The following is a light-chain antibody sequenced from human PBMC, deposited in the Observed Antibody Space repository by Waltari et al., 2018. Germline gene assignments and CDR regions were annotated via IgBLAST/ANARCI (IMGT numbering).Light chain of an antibody. J-gene: IGKJ4*01. CDR2: WAS. CDR3: XXYYSYPLT. Sequence: DIVLTQSPDSLAVSLGERATINCKSSQSVLLSSNNKNYLAWFQEKPGQPPKLLVYWASNRESGVPDRFSASASGTDFTLTISSLQAEDVAVYYCXXYYSYPLTFGGGTKVEI. V-gene: IGKV4-1*01. CDR1: QSVLLSSNNKNY.